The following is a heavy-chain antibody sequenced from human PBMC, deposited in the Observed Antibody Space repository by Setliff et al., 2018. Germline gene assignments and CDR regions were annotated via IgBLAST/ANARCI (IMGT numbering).Heavy chain of an antibody. CDR2: IYYSGST. Sequence: TLSLTCTVSGGSISSGGYYWSWIRQHPGKGLEWIGYIYYSGSTYYNPSLKSRVTISVDTSKNQFSLKLSSVTAADTAVYYCARDRRIVGARHAFDIWGQGTMVTVPS. CDR1: GGSISSGGYY. D-gene: IGHD1-26*01. CDR3: ARDRRIVGARHAFDI. J-gene: IGHJ3*02. V-gene: IGHV4-31*03.